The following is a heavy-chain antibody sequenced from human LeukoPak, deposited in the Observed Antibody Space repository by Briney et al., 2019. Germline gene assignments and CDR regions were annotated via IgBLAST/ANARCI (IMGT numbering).Heavy chain of an antibody. Sequence: PGGSLRLSCAASGFTFSSYAMSWVRQAPGKGLEWVSAISGSGGSTYYADSVKGRFTISRDNSKNTLYLQMNSLRAEDTAVYYCAKGDITMIVVVIAFDYWGQGTLVTVSS. CDR2: ISGSGGST. V-gene: IGHV3-23*01. CDR3: AKGDITMIVVVIAFDY. CDR1: GFTFSSYA. D-gene: IGHD3-22*01. J-gene: IGHJ4*02.